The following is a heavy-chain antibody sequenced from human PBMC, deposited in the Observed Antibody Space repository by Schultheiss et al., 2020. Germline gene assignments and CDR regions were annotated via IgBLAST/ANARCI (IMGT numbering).Heavy chain of an antibody. Sequence: GGSLRFSCAASGFTFSSYAMSWVRQAPGKGLEWVSGISGSGGSTYYADSWKGRFTISRDNSKNTLYLQMNSLRAEDTAVYYCAKDTTLSGRQFDYWGQGTLVTVSS. V-gene: IGHV3-23*01. CDR2: ISGSGGST. J-gene: IGHJ4*02. CDR3: AKDTTLSGRQFDY. D-gene: IGHD1-26*01. CDR1: GFTFSSYA.